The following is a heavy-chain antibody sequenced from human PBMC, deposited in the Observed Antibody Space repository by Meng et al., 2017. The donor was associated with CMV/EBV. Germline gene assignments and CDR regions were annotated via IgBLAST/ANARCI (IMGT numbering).Heavy chain of an antibody. D-gene: IGHD2-2*01. CDR2: ISGSGGST. CDR3: AKNEGYCSSTSCRRYFDY. J-gene: IGHJ4*02. CDR1: GFTSSSYS. V-gene: IGHV3-23*01. Sequence: GPSLRLSCAASGFTSSSYSMSWVRQAPGKGLEWVSAISGSGGSTYYADSVKGRFTISRDNSKNTLYLQMNSLRAEDTAVYYCAKNEGYCSSTSCRRYFDYWGEGTLVTVSS.